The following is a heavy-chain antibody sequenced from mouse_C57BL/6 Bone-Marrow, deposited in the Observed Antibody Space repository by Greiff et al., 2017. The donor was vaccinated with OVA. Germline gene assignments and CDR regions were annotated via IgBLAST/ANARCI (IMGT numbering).Heavy chain of an antibody. CDR2: IYPGDGDT. V-gene: IGHV1-82*01. J-gene: IGHJ2*01. D-gene: IGHD1-1*01. CDR1: GYAFSSSW. CDR3: AREGITTVPYFDY. Sequence: VKLQESGPELVKPGASVKISCKASGYAFSSSWMNWVKQRPGKGLEWIGRIYPGDGDTNYNGKFKGKATLTADKSSSTAYMQLSSLTSEDSAVYFCAREGITTVPYFDYWGQGTTLTVSS.